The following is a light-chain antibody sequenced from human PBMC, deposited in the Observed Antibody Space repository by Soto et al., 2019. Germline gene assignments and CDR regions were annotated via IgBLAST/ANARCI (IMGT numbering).Light chain of an antibody. CDR1: SSDVGSHNL. J-gene: IGLJ2*01. CDR2: EGS. Sequence: QSVLTQPASVSGSPGQSITISCTGTSSDVGSHNLVSWYEQHPGKGPKLMIYEGSKRPSGVSNRFSGSKSGNTASLTISGLQAEDEADYYCCSYAGSSTLVFGGGTKLTVL. V-gene: IGLV2-23*01. CDR3: CSYAGSSTLV.